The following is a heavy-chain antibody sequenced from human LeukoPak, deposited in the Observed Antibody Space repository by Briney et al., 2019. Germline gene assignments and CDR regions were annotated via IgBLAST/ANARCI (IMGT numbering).Heavy chain of an antibody. CDR1: GFTFSSYA. CDR2: ITTSGSI. D-gene: IGHD5-18*01. V-gene: IGHV3-23*01. CDR3: ANGLWLQWGDY. J-gene: IGHJ4*02. Sequence: GGSLILSCAASGFTFSSYAMTWVRQAPGKGLEWVSSITTSGSIYYADSVKGRFTVSRDNSKTTLYPQMNSLRAEDTAVYYCANGLWLQWGDYWGQGTLVTVSS.